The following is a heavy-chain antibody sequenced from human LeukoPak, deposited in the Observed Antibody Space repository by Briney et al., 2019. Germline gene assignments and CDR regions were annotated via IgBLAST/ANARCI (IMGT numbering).Heavy chain of an antibody. CDR2: INHSGST. V-gene: IGHV4-30-2*01. CDR3: ASEMATIAL. J-gene: IGHJ4*02. CDR1: GGSINIATYS. D-gene: IGHD5-24*01. Sequence: SQTLSLTCTVSGGSINIATYSWSWIRQPPGKGLEWIGEINHSGSTNYNPSLKSRVTISVDTSKNQFSLKLSSVTAADTAVYYCASEMATIALWGQGTLVTVSS.